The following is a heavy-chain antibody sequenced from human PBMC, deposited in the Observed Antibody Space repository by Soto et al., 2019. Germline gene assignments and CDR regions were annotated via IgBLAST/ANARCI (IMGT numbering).Heavy chain of an antibody. Sequence: SDTLSLTCTVSGGSISSGDYYLSWIRQPPGKGLEWIGYIYYSGSTYYNPSLKSRVTISVDTSKNQFSLKLSSVTAADTAVYYCAGSGYSYGSWFDPWGQGTRVTVSS. V-gene: IGHV4-30-4*02. CDR2: IYYSGST. J-gene: IGHJ5*02. CDR1: GGSISSGDYY. CDR3: AGSGYSYGSWFDP. D-gene: IGHD5-18*01.